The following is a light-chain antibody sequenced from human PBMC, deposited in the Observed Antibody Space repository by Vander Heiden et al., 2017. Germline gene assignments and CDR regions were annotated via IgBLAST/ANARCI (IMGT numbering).Light chain of an antibody. J-gene: IGKJ4*01. Sequence: PATLSLSPGDRAALSCRASQSVSSYLAWYQQKPGQAPRLLIFDASKRATGIPARFSGSGSGTDFTLTISSLEPEDFAVYYCQQRINWPLTFGGGTKVEIK. CDR1: QSVSSY. CDR3: QQRINWPLT. CDR2: DAS. V-gene: IGKV3-11*01.